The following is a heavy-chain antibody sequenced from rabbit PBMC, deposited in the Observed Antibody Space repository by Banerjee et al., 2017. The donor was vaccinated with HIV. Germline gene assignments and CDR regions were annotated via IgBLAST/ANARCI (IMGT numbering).Heavy chain of an antibody. Sequence: QEQLVESRGGLVQPGESLTLSCKASGFTISSGYWIDWVRQAPGKGLEWIAYLDPDGGRTDYASWVNGRFTISLDNAQNTVDLQMNSLTAADTASYFCARSRDGGFDLWGPGTLVTVS. CDR1: GFTISSGYW. J-gene: IGHJ4*01. CDR3: ARSRDGGFDL. CDR2: LDPDGGRT. D-gene: IGHD2-1*01. V-gene: IGHV1S43*01.